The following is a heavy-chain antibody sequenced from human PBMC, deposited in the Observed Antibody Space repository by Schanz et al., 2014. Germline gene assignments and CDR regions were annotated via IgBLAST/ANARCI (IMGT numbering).Heavy chain of an antibody. V-gene: IGHV3-74*02. CDR2: TSNDGSFT. CDR1: GFTFSSFA. CDR3: AATTILAD. Sequence: EVQLLESGGGLVQPGGSLRLSCEASGFTFSSFAMSWVRQAPGKGLVWVSRTSNDGSFTTFADSVKGRFTISRDNAKNTLYLQMNSLRAEDTAVYYCAATTILADWGQGTLVAVSS. D-gene: IGHD3-3*01. J-gene: IGHJ4*02.